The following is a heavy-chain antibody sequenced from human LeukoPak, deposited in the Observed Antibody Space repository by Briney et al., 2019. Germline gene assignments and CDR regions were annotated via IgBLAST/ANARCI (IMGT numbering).Heavy chain of an antibody. V-gene: IGHV3-7*01. CDR2: IKQDGSEK. Sequence: GGSLRLSCVVSGFTVSSNYMSWVRQAPGKGPEWVANIKQDGSEKYYVDSVKGRFTISRDNAKNSLYLQMNSLRVEDTAVYFCTRDGSGWSDSWGQGTVVTVSS. CDR3: TRDGSGWSDS. J-gene: IGHJ5*01. CDR1: GFTVSSNY. D-gene: IGHD3-3*01.